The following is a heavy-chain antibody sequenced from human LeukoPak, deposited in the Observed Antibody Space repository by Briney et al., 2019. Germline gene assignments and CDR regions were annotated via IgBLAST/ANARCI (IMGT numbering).Heavy chain of an antibody. J-gene: IGHJ4*02. CDR2: IIPIFGTA. Sequence: SVKVSCKAPGGTFSSYAISWVRQAPGQGLEWMGGIIPIFGTANYAQKFQGRVTITADESTSTAYMELSSLRSEDTAVYYCARDRDTAMGTFDYWGQGTLVTVSS. CDR3: ARDRDTAMGTFDY. CDR1: GGTFSSYA. D-gene: IGHD5-18*01. V-gene: IGHV1-69*13.